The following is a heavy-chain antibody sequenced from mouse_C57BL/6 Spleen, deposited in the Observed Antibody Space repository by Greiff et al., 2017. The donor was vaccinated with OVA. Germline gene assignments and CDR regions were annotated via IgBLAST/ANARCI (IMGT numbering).Heavy chain of an antibody. V-gene: IGHV1-82*01. CDR3: AREGNYDFYYYAMDD. CDR2: IYPGDGDT. Sequence: VKLQESGPELVKPGASVKISCKASGYAFSSSWMNWVKQRPGKGLEWIGRIYPGDGDTNYNGKFKGKATLTADKSSSTAYMQLSSLTSEDSAVYFCAREGNYDFYYYAMDDWGQGTSVTVSS. J-gene: IGHJ4*01. CDR1: GYAFSSSW. D-gene: IGHD2-1*01.